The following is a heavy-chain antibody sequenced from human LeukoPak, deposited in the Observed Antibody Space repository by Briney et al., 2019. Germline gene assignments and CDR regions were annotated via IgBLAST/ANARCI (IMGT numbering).Heavy chain of an antibody. J-gene: IGHJ4*02. CDR2: IIPILGIA. Sequence: GASVKVSCKASGGTFSSYAISWVRQAPGQGLEWMGRIIPILGIANYAQKFQGRVTITADKSTSTAYMELRSLRSDDTAVYYCARDSVTGYSSGWACFDYWGQGTLVTVSS. CDR3: ARDSVTGYSSGWACFDY. CDR1: GGTFSSYA. V-gene: IGHV1-69*04. D-gene: IGHD6-19*01.